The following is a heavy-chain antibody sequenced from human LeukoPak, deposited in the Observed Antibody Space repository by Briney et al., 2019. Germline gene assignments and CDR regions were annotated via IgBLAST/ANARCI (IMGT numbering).Heavy chain of an antibody. J-gene: IGHJ6*03. CDR2: ITSTSTYM. Sequence: GGSLRLSCAASGFTFSNYGMNWVRQAPGKGLEWVSSITSTSTYMYYAGSVKGRFTISRDNAKNSLYLQMNSLRAEDTAVYYCARDIGNHRPQYYMDVWGKGTTVTVSS. CDR1: GFTFSNYG. D-gene: IGHD1-14*01. V-gene: IGHV3-21*01. CDR3: ARDIGNHRPQYYMDV.